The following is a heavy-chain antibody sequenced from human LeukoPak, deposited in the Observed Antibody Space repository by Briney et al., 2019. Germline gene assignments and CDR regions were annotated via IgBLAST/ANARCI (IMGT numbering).Heavy chain of an antibody. J-gene: IGHJ5*02. CDR2: INSDGTTT. V-gene: IGHV3-74*01. CDR3: AVSNGGYGP. D-gene: IGHD5-12*01. Sequence: GSLRLSCASSAFNFTAYWMHWVRQDPRQGLLWVARINSDGTTTNYADSVKGRFTISRDNAKNTLFLQMNSLRAEDTAVYFCAVSNGGYGPWGQGALVTVSS. CDR1: AFNFTAYW.